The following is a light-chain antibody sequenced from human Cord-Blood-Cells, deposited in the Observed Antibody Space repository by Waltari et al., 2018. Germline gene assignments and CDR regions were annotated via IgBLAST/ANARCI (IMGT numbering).Light chain of an antibody. CDR2: KDS. Sequence: SYELTQPPSVSVSPGQTARITCAGDALTKHYAYWYRQKPGQAPVLVIYKDSETPAGVPERFSASRSGTTVTLTISGVQAGDEADYYCQSADSRGTYVFGTGTKVTVL. CDR1: ALTKHY. J-gene: IGLJ1*01. CDR3: QSADSRGTYV. V-gene: IGLV3-25*03.